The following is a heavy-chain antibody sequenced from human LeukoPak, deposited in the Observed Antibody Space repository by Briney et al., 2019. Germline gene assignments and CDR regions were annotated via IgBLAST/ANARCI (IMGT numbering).Heavy chain of an antibody. Sequence: SETLSLTCAVYGGSFSGYYWSWIRQPPGKGLEWIGYIYYSGSTNYNPSLKSRVTISVDTSKNQFSLKLSSVTAADTAVYYCARESIVVVPAAYYYYGMDVWGQGTTVTVSS. V-gene: IGHV4-59*01. CDR2: IYYSGST. CDR3: ARESIVVVPAAYYYYGMDV. D-gene: IGHD2-2*01. J-gene: IGHJ6*02. CDR1: GGSFSGYY.